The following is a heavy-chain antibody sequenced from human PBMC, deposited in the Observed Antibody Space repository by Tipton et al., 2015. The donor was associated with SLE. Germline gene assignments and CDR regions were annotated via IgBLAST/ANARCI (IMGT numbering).Heavy chain of an antibody. J-gene: IGHJ4*02. CDR3: ARERYSSLSYYFDY. CDR1: GVTFSSYW. Sequence: SLRLSCVASGVTFSSYWMHWVRQVPGKGLVWVSRVNMDAVTTEYAESVKGRFTISRDNAKNTVYLQMNSLRAEDTAVYYCARERYSSLSYYFDYWGQGTLVTVSS. D-gene: IGHD6-13*01. V-gene: IGHV3-74*03. CDR2: VNMDAVTT.